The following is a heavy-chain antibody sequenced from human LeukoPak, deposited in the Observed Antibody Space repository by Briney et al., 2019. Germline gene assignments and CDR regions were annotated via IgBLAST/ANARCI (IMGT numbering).Heavy chain of an antibody. CDR2: IYYSGST. V-gene: IGHV4-59*01. Sequence: SETLSLTCTVSGGSISSYYWSWIRQPPGKGLKWIGYIYYSGSTNYNPSLKSRVTISIDTSKNQFSLKLSSVTAADTAVYYCARERYYGSGSYLEIDYWGQGTLVTVSS. J-gene: IGHJ4*02. D-gene: IGHD3-10*01. CDR3: ARERYYGSGSYLEIDY. CDR1: GGSISSYY.